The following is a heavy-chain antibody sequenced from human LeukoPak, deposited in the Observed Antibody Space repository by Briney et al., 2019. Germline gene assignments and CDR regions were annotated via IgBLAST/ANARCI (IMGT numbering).Heavy chain of an antibody. V-gene: IGHV3-23*01. D-gene: IGHD6-19*01. CDR3: AKYSSGWVNDY. Sequence: GGSLRLSCTASGFSVSTYPMAWVRQAPGKGLQWVSTMTASGTDTFYADPVKGRFTISRDNSKNTLSLQMNSLRAEDTALYYCAKYSSGWVNDYWGQGTLVTVSS. CDR1: GFSVSTYP. CDR2: MTASGTDT. J-gene: IGHJ4*02.